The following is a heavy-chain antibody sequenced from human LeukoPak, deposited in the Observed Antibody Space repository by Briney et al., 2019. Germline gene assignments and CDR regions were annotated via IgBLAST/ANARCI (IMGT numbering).Heavy chain of an antibody. Sequence: GGSLRLSCAASGITFSSYAMTWVRQAPGKGLEWVSAISGSGGNTYYADSVKGRFTISRDNSKNPLYLQMNSLRAEDTAVYYCAKHGSGRYFDYWGQGTLVSVSS. J-gene: IGHJ4*02. V-gene: IGHV3-23*01. CDR3: AKHGSGRYFDY. CDR2: ISGSGGNT. CDR1: GITFSSYA. D-gene: IGHD6-19*01.